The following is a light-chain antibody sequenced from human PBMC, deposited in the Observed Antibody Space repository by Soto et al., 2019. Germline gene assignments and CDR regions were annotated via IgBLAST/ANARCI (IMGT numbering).Light chain of an antibody. CDR2: GNS. Sequence: QAVVTQPPSASGTPGQRVTISCSGSSSNIGSNTVNWYHQLPGTAPKLLIYGNSQRPSGVTDRFSGSKSGTSASLAISGLQSEDEADYHCAAWDDSLNGVVFGGGTKLTVL. V-gene: IGLV1-44*01. CDR3: AAWDDSLNGVV. J-gene: IGLJ2*01. CDR1: SSNIGSNT.